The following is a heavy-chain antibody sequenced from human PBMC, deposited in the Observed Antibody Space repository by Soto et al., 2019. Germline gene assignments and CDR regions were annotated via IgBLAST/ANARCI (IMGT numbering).Heavy chain of an antibody. Sequence: EVQLLDSGGGLVQPGGSLRLSCTVSGFTFGSHAMSWVRQAPGKGLECVSGISGSGGTTFYADSVKGRFTITRDNSKKTLYLQMNSLRAEDTAVYYCAKTPYDFWSSGQYLFDPWGQGTLVTVSS. J-gene: IGHJ5*02. CDR1: GFTFGSHA. D-gene: IGHD3-3*01. V-gene: IGHV3-23*01. CDR2: ISGSGGTT. CDR3: AKTPYDFWSSGQYLFDP.